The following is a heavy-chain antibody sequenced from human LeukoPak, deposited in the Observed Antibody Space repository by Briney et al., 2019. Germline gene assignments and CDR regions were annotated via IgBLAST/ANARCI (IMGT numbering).Heavy chain of an antibody. CDR3: ATTPRDIVATEGGY. Sequence: SVKVSCKASGGTFSSYAISWVRQAPGQGLEWTGRIIPILGIANYAQKFQGRVTITADKSTSTAYMELSSLRSEDTAVYYCATTPRDIVATEGGYWGQGTLVTVSS. CDR1: GGTFSSYA. V-gene: IGHV1-69*04. J-gene: IGHJ4*02. D-gene: IGHD5-12*01. CDR2: IIPILGIA.